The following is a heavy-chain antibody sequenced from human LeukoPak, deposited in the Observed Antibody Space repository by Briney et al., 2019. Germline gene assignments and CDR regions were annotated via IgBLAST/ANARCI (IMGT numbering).Heavy chain of an antibody. CDR3: ARDYCSGPKCYFIDY. D-gene: IGHD2-15*01. CDR1: GFTFSDYY. V-gene: IGHV3-11*04. J-gene: IGHJ4*02. CDR2: ISSSGSTI. Sequence: PGGSLRLSCAASGFTFSDYYMSWLRQAPGKGLEWVSYISSSGSTIYYADSVKGRFTISRDNAKNSLFLQMNSLRAEDTAVYYCARDYCSGPKCYFIDYWGQGALVTVSS.